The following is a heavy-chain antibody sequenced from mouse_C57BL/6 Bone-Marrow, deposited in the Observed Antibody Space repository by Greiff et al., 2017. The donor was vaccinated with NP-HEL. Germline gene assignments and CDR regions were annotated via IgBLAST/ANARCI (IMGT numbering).Heavy chain of an antibody. J-gene: IGHJ4*01. V-gene: IGHV1-55*01. CDR2: IYPGSGST. CDR3: AAVVEGYYYAMDY. D-gene: IGHD1-1*01. Sequence: QVQLQQPGAELVKPGASVKMSCKASGYTFTSYWITWVKQRPGQGLEWIGDIYPGSGSTNYNEKFKSKATLTVDTSSSTAYMQLSSLTSEDSAVYDCAAVVEGYYYAMDYWGQGTSVTVSS. CDR1: GYTFTSYW.